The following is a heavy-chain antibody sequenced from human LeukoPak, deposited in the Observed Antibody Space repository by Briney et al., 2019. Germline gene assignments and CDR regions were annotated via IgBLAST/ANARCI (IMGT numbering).Heavy chain of an antibody. Sequence: SETLSLTCTVPGGSISSYYWSWIRQPAGKGLEWIGRIYTSGSTNYNPSLKSRVTMSVDTSKNQFSLKLSSVTAADTAVYYCARVGDCSGGSCFVDYWGQGTLVTVSS. CDR2: IYTSGST. J-gene: IGHJ4*02. CDR1: GGSISSYY. D-gene: IGHD2-15*01. V-gene: IGHV4-4*07. CDR3: ARVGDCSGGSCFVDY.